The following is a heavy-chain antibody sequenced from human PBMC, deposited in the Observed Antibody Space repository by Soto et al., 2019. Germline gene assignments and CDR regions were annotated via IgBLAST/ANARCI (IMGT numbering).Heavy chain of an antibody. D-gene: IGHD6-13*01. Sequence: GESLKISCKGSGYSFTSYWIGWVRQMPGKGLEWMGIIYPGDSDTRYSPSFQGQVTISADKSISTAYLQWSSLKASDTAMYYCARHRSSSPYYYYYYGMDVWGQGTTVTVSS. CDR1: GYSFTSYW. CDR2: IYPGDSDT. V-gene: IGHV5-51*01. CDR3: ARHRSSSPYYYYYYGMDV. J-gene: IGHJ6*02.